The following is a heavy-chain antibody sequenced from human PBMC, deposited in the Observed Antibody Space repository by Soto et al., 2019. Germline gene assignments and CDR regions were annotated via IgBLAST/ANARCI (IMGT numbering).Heavy chain of an antibody. CDR1: GFIFSDHG. Sequence: QVQLVESEGGVVQPGRSLRLSCAASGFIFSDHGMHWVRQAPGKGLEWVAVIWSDGSNDNYPDSVKGRFTISRDNSKNTVSLQMNSLRVEDTAVYYCVREGPWSGTNAFDIWGQGTMVTVSS. J-gene: IGHJ3*02. CDR2: IWSDGSND. D-gene: IGHD3-3*01. V-gene: IGHV3-33*01. CDR3: VREGPWSGTNAFDI.